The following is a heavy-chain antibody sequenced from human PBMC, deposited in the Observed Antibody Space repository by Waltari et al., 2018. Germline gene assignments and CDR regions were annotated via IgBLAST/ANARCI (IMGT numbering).Heavy chain of an antibody. J-gene: IGHJ3*02. Sequence: QVQLVESGGGVVQPGRSLRLSCAASGFTFSSYGMPWVRQAPGKGLEWVAVISYDGSNKYYADSVKGRFTISRDNSKNTLYLQMNSLRAEDTAVYYCAKEGGYCSGGSCDAFDIWGQGTMVTVSS. CDR3: AKEGGYCSGGSCDAFDI. CDR2: ISYDGSNK. V-gene: IGHV3-30*18. D-gene: IGHD2-15*01. CDR1: GFTFSSYG.